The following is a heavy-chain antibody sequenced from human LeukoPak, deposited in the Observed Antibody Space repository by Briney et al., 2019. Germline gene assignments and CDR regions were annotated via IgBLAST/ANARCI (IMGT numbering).Heavy chain of an antibody. V-gene: IGHV3-13*01. CDR3: VREPSYTGTWWYPDL. Sequence: GGSLRLSCVASGFIFSSYDMHWVRQATGKGLEWRSAIDPAGNTWYSDSVKGRFTISRENARSSLFLQLNSLRAADTAVYYCVREPSYTGTWWYPDLWGRGTLVTVSS. D-gene: IGHD1-14*01. CDR2: IDPAGNT. CDR1: GFIFSSYD. J-gene: IGHJ2*01.